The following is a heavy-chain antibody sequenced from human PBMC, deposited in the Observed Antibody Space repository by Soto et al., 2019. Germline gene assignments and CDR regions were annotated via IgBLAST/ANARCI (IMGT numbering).Heavy chain of an antibody. Sequence: PGGSLRLSCAASGFTFSSYAMSWVRQAPGKGLEWVSAISGSGGSTYYADSVEGRFTISRDNSKNTLYLQMNSLRAEDTAVYYCAKDLLELQGNWFDPWGQGTLVTVSS. CDR3: AKDLLELQGNWFDP. D-gene: IGHD1-7*01. J-gene: IGHJ5*02. V-gene: IGHV3-23*01. CDR1: GFTFSSYA. CDR2: ISGSGGST.